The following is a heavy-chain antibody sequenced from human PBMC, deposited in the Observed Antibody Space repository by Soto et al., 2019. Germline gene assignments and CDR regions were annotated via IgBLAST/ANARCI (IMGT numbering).Heavy chain of an antibody. Sequence: ASVKVSCKASGYTFTSYGISWVRQAPGQGLEWMGWSSAYNGNTNYAQKLQGRVTMTTDTSTSTAYMELRSLRSDDTAVYYCAARLSLGYCSGGSCYSYGMDVWGQGTTVTVSS. D-gene: IGHD2-15*01. CDR2: SSAYNGNT. CDR3: AARLSLGYCSGGSCYSYGMDV. CDR1: GYTFTSYG. J-gene: IGHJ6*02. V-gene: IGHV1-18*01.